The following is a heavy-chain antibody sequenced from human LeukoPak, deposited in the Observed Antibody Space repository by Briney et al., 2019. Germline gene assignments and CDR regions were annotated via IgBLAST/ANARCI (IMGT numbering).Heavy chain of an antibody. CDR3: GTGITHSAFDI. CDR1: GVSISSYY. D-gene: IGHD3-16*01. Sequence: SETLSLTCTVSGVSISSYYWSWIRQPPGKGLEWIGYIYYSGSTNYNPSLKSRVTISVDTSKNQFSLKLSSVTAADTAVYYCGTGITHSAFDIWGQGTMVTVSS. V-gene: IGHV4-59*01. J-gene: IGHJ3*02. CDR2: IYYSGST.